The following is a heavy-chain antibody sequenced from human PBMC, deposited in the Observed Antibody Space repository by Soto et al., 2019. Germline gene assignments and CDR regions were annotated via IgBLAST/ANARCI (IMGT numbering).Heavy chain of an antibody. D-gene: IGHD1-26*01. CDR2: IIPMFGST. J-gene: IGHJ3*02. CDR1: GGTFSTYS. Sequence: QVQLVQSGAEVKKPGSSVKVSCKASGGTFSTYSVSWVRQAPGQGLEWMGGIIPMFGSTKYAQTFQDSVTVSVQQSTSTVYMELSSLRSDETAVYYCARSQGGEFQLLYAFDIWGQGTKVTVSS. V-gene: IGHV1-69*01. CDR3: ARSQGGEFQLLYAFDI.